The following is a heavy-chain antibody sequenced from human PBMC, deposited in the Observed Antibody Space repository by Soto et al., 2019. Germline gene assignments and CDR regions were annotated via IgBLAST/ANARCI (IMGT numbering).Heavy chain of an antibody. CDR3: ARAGVVAADLYYFDY. Sequence: SENLSPTCSVPGDSISGSTPYSGWVRQTPGKGLEWIESINYSGTTFYNPSLKSRVAMSVDSSKNQFSLKLVSVTATDTAVYYCARAGVVAADLYYFDYWGQGALVTVSS. D-gene: IGHD6-13*01. CDR1: GDSISGSTPY. V-gene: IGHV4-39*01. CDR2: INYSGTT. J-gene: IGHJ4*02.